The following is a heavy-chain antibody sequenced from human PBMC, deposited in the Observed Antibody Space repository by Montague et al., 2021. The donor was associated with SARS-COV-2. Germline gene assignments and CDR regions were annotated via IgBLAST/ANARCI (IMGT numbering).Heavy chain of an antibody. Sequence: PALVKPTQTLTLTCTFSGFPLSTSGMCMTWIRQPPGKALEWLARIDWDGDKYYNTSLKSRLTISKDTSKNLVVLTMTNMDPVDTATYYCARGPSDTYYYNGMDAWGRGTTVTVSS. J-gene: IGHJ6*02. CDR1: GFPLSTSGMC. CDR3: ARGPSDTYYYNGMDA. V-gene: IGHV2-70*11. CDR2: IDWDGDK.